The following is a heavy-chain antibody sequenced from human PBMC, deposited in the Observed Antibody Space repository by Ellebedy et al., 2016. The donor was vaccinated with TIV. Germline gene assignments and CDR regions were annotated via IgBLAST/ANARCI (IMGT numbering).Heavy chain of an antibody. CDR2: ITWRGST. CDR1: GGSVSSGRSY. Sequence: MPSETLSLTCSVSGGSVSSGRSYWSWVRQPPGQGLEWIGYITWRGSTNYNTSLKSRITISMDTSKNQIALMVRSVTAADTAIYDCAREEGFGGAWFDPWGQGTLVIVSS. D-gene: IGHD3-10*01. J-gene: IGHJ5*02. V-gene: IGHV4-61*01. CDR3: AREEGFGGAWFDP.